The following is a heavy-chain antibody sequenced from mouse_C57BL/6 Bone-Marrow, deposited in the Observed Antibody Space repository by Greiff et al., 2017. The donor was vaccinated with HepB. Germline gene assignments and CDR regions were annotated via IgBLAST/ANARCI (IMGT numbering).Heavy chain of an antibody. CDR3: ARYDCGSGFDY. D-gene: IGHD1-1*01. CDR2: IDPSDSYT. CDR1: GYTFTSYW. J-gene: IGHJ2*01. Sequence: QVQLQQPGAELVMPGASVKLSCKASGYTFTSYWMHWVKQRPGQGLEWIGEIDPSDSYTHYNQKFKGKSTLTVDKSSSTAYMQLSSLTSEDSAVYYCARYDCGSGFDYWGQGTTLTVSS. V-gene: IGHV1-69*01.